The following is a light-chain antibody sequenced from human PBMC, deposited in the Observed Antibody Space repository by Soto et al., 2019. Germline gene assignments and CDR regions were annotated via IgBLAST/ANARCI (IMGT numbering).Light chain of an antibody. V-gene: IGLV2-11*01. Sequence: QSALTQPRSVSGSPGQSVTISCTGTSSDVGGSNYVSWYAQQPVKAPKLMIYDVTKRPSGVPDRFSGSKSGNTASLTISGLQAEDEADYYCCSYAGSYTWVFGTGTKLTVL. CDR3: CSYAGSYTWV. CDR1: SSDVGGSNY. J-gene: IGLJ1*01. CDR2: DVT.